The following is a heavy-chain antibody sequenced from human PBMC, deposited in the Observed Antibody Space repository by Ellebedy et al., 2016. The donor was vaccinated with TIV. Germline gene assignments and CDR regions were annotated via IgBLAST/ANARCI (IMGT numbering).Heavy chain of an antibody. V-gene: IGHV4-34*01. CDR3: ARHFNSGTYPLDY. Sequence: SETLSLXXAVYGESFSGHYWSWIRQPPGKGLEWIGEINHSGTTNYNPSLKSRVTISVDTSENQFSLRLTSVTTADTAVYYCARHFNSGTYPLDYWGPGTLVTVSS. J-gene: IGHJ4*02. CDR2: INHSGTT. D-gene: IGHD3-10*01. CDR1: GESFSGHY.